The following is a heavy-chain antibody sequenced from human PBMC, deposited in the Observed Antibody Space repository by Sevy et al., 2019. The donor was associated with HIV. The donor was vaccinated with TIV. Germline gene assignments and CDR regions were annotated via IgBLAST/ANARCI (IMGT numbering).Heavy chain of an antibody. CDR3: ARRLVITGTTAGGYFDY. CDR1: GGSISSSSYY. D-gene: IGHD1-20*01. V-gene: IGHV4-39*01. CDR2: IYYSGST. Sequence: SETLSLTCTVSGGSISSSSYYWGWIRQPPGKGLEWIGSIYYSGSTYYNPSLKSRVTISVDTSKNQFSLKLSSVTAADTAVCYCARRLVITGTTAGGYFDYWGQGTLVTVSS. J-gene: IGHJ4*02.